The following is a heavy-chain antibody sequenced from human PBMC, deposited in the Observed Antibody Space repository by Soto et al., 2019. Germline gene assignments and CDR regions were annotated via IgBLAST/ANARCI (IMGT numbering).Heavy chain of an antibody. V-gene: IGHV4-31*03. CDR1: GGSISSGGYY. Sequence: SETLSLTCTVSGGSISSGGYYWSWIRQHPGKGLEWIGYIYHIGSTYYNPSLKSRVTISVDTSKNQFSLKLSSVTAADTAVYYCARDLIGYCSTTSCEGWFDPWGQGTLVTVSS. J-gene: IGHJ5*02. D-gene: IGHD2-2*01. CDR2: IYHIGST. CDR3: ARDLIGYCSTTSCEGWFDP.